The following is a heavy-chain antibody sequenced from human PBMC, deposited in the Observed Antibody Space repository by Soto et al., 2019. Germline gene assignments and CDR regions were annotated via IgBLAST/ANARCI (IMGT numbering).Heavy chain of an antibody. CDR2: ISAYNGHT. D-gene: IGHD4-17*01. J-gene: IGHJ4*02. Sequence: QVQLVQSGAEVKKPGASVKVSCKASGYTFTSYGINWVRQAPGQGLEWVGWISAYNGHTNYAQKLQGRVTMTTDTSTRTAYMELRSLRSDDTAMYYCARVFTDYGDYKYYFDYWGQGTLVTVSS. CDR1: GYTFTSYG. V-gene: IGHV1-18*04. CDR3: ARVFTDYGDYKYYFDY.